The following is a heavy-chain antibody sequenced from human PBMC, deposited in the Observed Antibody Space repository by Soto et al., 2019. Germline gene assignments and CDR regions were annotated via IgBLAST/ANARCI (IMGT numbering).Heavy chain of an antibody. Sequence: VQSGGEVKKPGASVRVSCKASGYAFSFGFSWVRHAPGQGLEVMGWISASDVSTNSAQKFRGRIFLTTDTSTNTPYLDLLSLTSDYTPVYFCATYYFGSGSYYRFDTWGQGTRVTVSS. J-gene: IGHJ4*02. V-gene: IGHV1-18*01. CDR1: GYAFSFG. D-gene: IGHD3-10*01. CDR3: ATYYFGSGSYYRFDT. CDR2: ISASDVST.